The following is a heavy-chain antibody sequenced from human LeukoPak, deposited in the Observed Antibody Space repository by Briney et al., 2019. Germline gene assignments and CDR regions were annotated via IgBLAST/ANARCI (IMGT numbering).Heavy chain of an antibody. V-gene: IGHV3-48*01. Sequence: PGGSLRLSCAAFGFTFSNYNMIWFRQAPGKGLECVSYITSSSSTIHYADSVKGRFTISRDNAKKSLYLQMNSLRAEDTAVYYCARVWDGYAGEDYWGQGTLVTVSS. CDR3: ARVWDGYAGEDY. J-gene: IGHJ4*02. CDR1: GFTFSNYN. D-gene: IGHD5-18*01. CDR2: ITSSSSTI.